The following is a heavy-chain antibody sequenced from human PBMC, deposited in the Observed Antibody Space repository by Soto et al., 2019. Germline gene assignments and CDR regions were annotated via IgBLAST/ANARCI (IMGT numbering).Heavy chain of an antibody. Sequence: PGGSLRLSCAASGFTFSSYTMNWVRQAPGKGLEWVGRIKSKTDGGTTDYAAPVKGRFTISRDDSKNTLYLQMNSLKTEDTAVYYCTTDCRYYDSSGYSAYYYYGMDVWGQGTTVTVSS. CDR3: TTDCRYYDSSGYSAYYYYGMDV. CDR2: IKSKTDGGTT. J-gene: IGHJ6*02. D-gene: IGHD3-22*01. CDR1: GFTFSSYT. V-gene: IGHV3-15*01.